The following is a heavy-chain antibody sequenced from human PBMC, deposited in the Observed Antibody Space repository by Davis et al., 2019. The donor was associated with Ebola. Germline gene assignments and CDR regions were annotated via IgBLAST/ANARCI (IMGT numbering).Heavy chain of an antibody. Sequence: PSETLSLTCTVSGGSISSSSYYWGWIRQPPGKGLEWIGSIYYSGTTYYNPSLKSRVTISVDTSKNQFFLKLSSVTAADTAVYYCARPRHYDIWGRSDDYWGQGTLVTVSS. CDR2: IYYSGTT. J-gene: IGHJ4*02. D-gene: IGHD3-9*01. CDR3: ARPRHYDIWGRSDDY. V-gene: IGHV4-39*01. CDR1: GGSISSSSYY.